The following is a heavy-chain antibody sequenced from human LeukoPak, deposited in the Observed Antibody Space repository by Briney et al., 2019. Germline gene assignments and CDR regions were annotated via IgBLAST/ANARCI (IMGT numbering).Heavy chain of an antibody. CDR3: TISGSHIDY. CDR2: IKSETDGGTT. CDR1: GFTFTYAW. J-gene: IGHJ4*02. Sequence: PGGSLRLSCAVSGFTFTYAWMSWVRQAPGKGLEWVGRIKSETDGGTTAYGSPVKGRFTISRDDSKKTLFLQINTLKTGDTAIYYCTISGSHIDYWGQGTLVTVSS. D-gene: IGHD1-26*01. V-gene: IGHV3-15*01.